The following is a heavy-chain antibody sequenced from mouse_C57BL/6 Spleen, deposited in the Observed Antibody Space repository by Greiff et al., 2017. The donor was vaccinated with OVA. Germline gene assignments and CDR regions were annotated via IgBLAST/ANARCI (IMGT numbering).Heavy chain of an antibody. D-gene: IGHD1-1*01. J-gene: IGHJ2*01. CDR2: IDPSDSYT. CDR1: GYTFTSYW. Sequence: QVQLQQPGAELVKPGASVKLSCKASGYTFTSYWMQWVNQRPGQGLEWIGAIDPSDSYTTYNQKFKGKATLTVDTSSSNAYMQHSSLTSEDSAVYYCARWKFYGSSLDYWGQGTTLTVSS. V-gene: IGHV1-50*01. CDR3: ARWKFYGSSLDY.